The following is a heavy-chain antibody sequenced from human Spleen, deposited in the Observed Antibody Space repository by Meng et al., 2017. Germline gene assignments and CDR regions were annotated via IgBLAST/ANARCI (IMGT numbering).Heavy chain of an antibody. Sequence: QVQLVQSGAEVKKPGLSVKVACKTSGGSFSTHTFSWVRQAPGQGLEWMGGLIAVFDKTKAAPRVQDRVTFTADESTSTAYMELSSLTFDDTAVYFCARGRRNEPLFDYWGQGTLVTVSS. V-gene: IGHV1-69*13. CDR3: ARGRRNEPLFDY. D-gene: IGHD1-14*01. CDR1: GGSFSTHT. J-gene: IGHJ4*02. CDR2: LIAVFDKT.